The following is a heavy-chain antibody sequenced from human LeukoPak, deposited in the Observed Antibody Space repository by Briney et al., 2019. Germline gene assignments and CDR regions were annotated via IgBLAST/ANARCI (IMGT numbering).Heavy chain of an antibody. CDR2: IKSDGSST. J-gene: IGHJ4*02. Sequence: GGSLRLSCAASGFTFSSYWMHWVRQAPGKGLVWVSLIKSDGSSTSYADSVKGRFTISRDNAKNTLYLQMNSLRAEDTAVYYCARDRSYSSDYWGQGTLVTVSS. CDR1: GFTFSSYW. CDR3: ARDRSYSSDY. D-gene: IGHD6-13*01. V-gene: IGHV3-74*01.